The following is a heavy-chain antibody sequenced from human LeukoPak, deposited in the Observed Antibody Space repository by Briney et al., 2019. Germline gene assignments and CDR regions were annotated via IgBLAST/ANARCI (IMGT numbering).Heavy chain of an antibody. J-gene: IGHJ3*02. Sequence: PGGSLRLSCAASGFTFSSYAMSWVRQAPGKGLEWVSAISGSGGSTYYADSVKGRFTISRDNSKNTLYLQMNSLRAEDTAVYYCATFDSSGYYGAFDIWGQGTMVTVSP. CDR1: GFTFSSYA. CDR3: ATFDSSGYYGAFDI. CDR2: ISGSGGST. D-gene: IGHD3-22*01. V-gene: IGHV3-23*01.